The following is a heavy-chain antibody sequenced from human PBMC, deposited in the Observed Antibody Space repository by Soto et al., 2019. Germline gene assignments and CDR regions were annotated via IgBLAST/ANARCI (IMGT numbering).Heavy chain of an antibody. V-gene: IGHV4-30-2*01. Sequence: SETLSLTCAVCGGSISRGAYSWCWIRQPPGKGLEWIGYMYHSGSTYYNPSLKSRVTISIDRSKNQFSLKLSSVTAADTAVYSCARLGYGDYGIDYRGQGTLVTVPS. CDR2: MYHSGST. D-gene: IGHD4-17*01. CDR3: ARLGYGDYGIDY. J-gene: IGHJ4*02. CDR1: GGSISRGAYS.